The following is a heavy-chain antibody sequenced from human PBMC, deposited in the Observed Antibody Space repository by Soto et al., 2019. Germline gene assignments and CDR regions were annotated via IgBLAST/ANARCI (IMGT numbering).Heavy chain of an antibody. Sequence: GGSLRLSCAASGFTFSTYHMNWVRQAPGKGLEWVSFISSSGSIIYYADSVKGRFTISRDNAKNSLSLQMNSLRAEDTAVYYCARGSYASGTSYWGQGTLVTVSS. CDR2: ISSSGSII. D-gene: IGHD3-10*01. CDR3: ARGSYASGTSY. V-gene: IGHV3-48*03. J-gene: IGHJ4*02. CDR1: GFTFSTYH.